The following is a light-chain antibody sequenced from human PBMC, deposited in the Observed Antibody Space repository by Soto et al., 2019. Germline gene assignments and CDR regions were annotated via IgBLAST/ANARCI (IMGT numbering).Light chain of an antibody. CDR1: SSDVGGYNY. V-gene: IGLV2-14*01. Sequence: QLVLTQPASVSGSPGQSITISYTGTSSDVGGYNYVSWYQQHPGKAPKFMIYDVSNRPSGVSNRFSGSKSGNTASLTISGLQAEDEADYYCCSYTTSNTRQIVFGTGTKVTVL. J-gene: IGLJ1*01. CDR3: CSYTTSNTRQIV. CDR2: DVS.